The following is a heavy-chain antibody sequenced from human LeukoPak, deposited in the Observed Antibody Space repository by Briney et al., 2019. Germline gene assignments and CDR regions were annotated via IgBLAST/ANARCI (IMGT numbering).Heavy chain of an antibody. Sequence: PSETLSLTCNVSGGSIRGYYWSWIRQPPGKGLEWIGYIYSSGSTNYNPSLKSRVTMSVDTSKNQFSLKVSSVTAADAAVYYCARGHRYSSSWYLRYWGQGTLVTVSS. D-gene: IGHD6-13*01. CDR1: GGSIRGYY. J-gene: IGHJ4*02. V-gene: IGHV4-59*01. CDR2: IYSSGST. CDR3: ARGHRYSSSWYLRY.